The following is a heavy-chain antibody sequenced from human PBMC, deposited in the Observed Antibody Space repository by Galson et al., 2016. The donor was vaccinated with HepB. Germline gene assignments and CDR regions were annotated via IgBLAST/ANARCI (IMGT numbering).Heavy chain of an antibody. CDR2: IYPGDSET. CDR3: ARSSRGGYQWWSGSSCYVFKTWFDP. V-gene: IGHV5-51*01. Sequence: QSGAEVKKPGESLTISCKGSGSSFTNYWIGWVRQMPGKGLEWMGIIYPGDSETRYSPSFQGQVTISVDKSISTAYLPWSSLKASETAMYYWARSSRGGYQWWSGSSCYVFKTWFDPWGQGTLVTVSS. D-gene: IGHD2-15*01. CDR1: GSSFTNYW. J-gene: IGHJ5*02.